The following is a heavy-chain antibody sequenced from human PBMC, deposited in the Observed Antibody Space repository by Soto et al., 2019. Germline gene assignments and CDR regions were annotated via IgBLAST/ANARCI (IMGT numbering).Heavy chain of an antibody. J-gene: IGHJ6*02. D-gene: IGHD4-17*01. Sequence: GGSLRLSCAASGFTFSSYAMHWVRQAPGKGLEWVAVISYDGSNKYYADSVKGRFTISRDNSKNTLYLQMNSLRAEDTAVYYCARTVGGGNDYGDFYGMDVWGQGTTVTVSS. CDR2: ISYDGSNK. CDR3: ARTVGGGNDYGDFYGMDV. CDR1: GFTFSSYA. V-gene: IGHV3-30-3*01.